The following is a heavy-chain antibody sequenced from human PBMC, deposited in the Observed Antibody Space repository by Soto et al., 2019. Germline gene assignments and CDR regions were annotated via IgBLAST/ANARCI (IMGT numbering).Heavy chain of an antibody. CDR2: IHPFGQT. CDR1: TEYFSTYD. J-gene: IGHJ4*02. V-gene: IGHV4-34*02. CDR3: KSGTDPHKRGRS. Sequence: QVHLQQWGAGLLKPSETLSLTCAVHTEYFSTYDCSWTRHPPGKGLEWIEEIHPFGQTKYNPSISNRVTISLDSSKKQSSIKLPTLTATDTAEYFCKSGTDPHKRGRSWGQGTLVTDSS.